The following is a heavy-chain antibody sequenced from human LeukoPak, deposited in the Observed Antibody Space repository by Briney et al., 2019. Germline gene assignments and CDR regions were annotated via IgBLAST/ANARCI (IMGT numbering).Heavy chain of an antibody. D-gene: IGHD3-22*01. CDR3: ATQSITLVVVISPFDY. J-gene: IGHJ4*02. V-gene: IGHV3-30*02. Sequence: GGSLRLSCAASGLTFSNFPMHWVRQAPGKGLEWVDADSVRGRFTISRDNSKSTAYLQMNSLKPDDTAVYYCATQSITLVVVISPFDYWGQGTLVTVSS. CDR1: GLTFSNFP.